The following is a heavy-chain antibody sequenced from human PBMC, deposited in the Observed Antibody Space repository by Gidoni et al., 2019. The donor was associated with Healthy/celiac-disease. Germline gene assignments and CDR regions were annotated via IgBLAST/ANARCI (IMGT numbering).Heavy chain of an antibody. Sequence: EVQLLESGGGLVQPGGSLRLSCAASGFTFSSYAMSWVRQAPGKGLEWVPAISGSGGSTYYADSVKGRFTISRDNSKNTLYLQMNSLRAEDTAVYYCAKAGLWFGELLGYFDYWGQGTLVTVSS. J-gene: IGHJ4*02. CDR2: ISGSGGST. D-gene: IGHD3-10*01. CDR3: AKAGLWFGELLGYFDY. CDR1: GFTFSSYA. V-gene: IGHV3-23*01.